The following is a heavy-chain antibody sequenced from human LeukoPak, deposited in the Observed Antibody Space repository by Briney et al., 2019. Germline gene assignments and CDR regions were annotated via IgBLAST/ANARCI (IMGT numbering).Heavy chain of an antibody. Sequence: PGGSLRLSCAASGFTFSTYAMHWVRQAPGKGLEWVAFISYDGTNKYCADSVKGRFTISRDNSKNTLYLQMNSLRAEDTAVYFCAKTVSGSHSYQGGDYWGQGTLVTVST. D-gene: IGHD3-16*02. V-gene: IGHV3-30-3*02. CDR1: GFTFSTYA. CDR2: ISYDGTNK. J-gene: IGHJ4*02. CDR3: AKTVSGSHSYQGGDY.